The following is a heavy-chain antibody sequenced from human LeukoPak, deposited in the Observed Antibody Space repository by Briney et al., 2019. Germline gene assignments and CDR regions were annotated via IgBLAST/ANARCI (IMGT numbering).Heavy chain of an antibody. Sequence: PSETLSLTCTVSGGSISSYYWSWIRQPPGKGLEWIRYIYYSGSTNYNPSLKSRVTISVDTSKNQFSLKLSSVTAADTAVYYCARYSWFGELLWGWFDPWGQGTLVTVSS. J-gene: IGHJ5*02. V-gene: IGHV4-59*01. CDR3: ARYSWFGELLWGWFDP. CDR2: IYYSGST. CDR1: GGSISSYY. D-gene: IGHD3-10*01.